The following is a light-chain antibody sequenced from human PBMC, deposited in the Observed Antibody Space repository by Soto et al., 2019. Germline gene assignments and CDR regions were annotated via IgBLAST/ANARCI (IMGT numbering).Light chain of an antibody. Sequence: EIVLTPSPATLSLSPVERATLSCRASRSVSSYLAWYQQKPGQAPRLLIYDASNRATGIPARFSGSGSGTDFTLTISSLEPEDFAVYYCQQRSNWPTFGGGTKVDIK. CDR2: DAS. J-gene: IGKJ4*01. CDR1: RSVSSY. V-gene: IGKV3-11*01. CDR3: QQRSNWPT.